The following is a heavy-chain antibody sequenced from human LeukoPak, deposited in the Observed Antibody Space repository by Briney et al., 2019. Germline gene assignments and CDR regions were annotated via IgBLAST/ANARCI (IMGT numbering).Heavy chain of an antibody. Sequence: PGGSLRLSCAASGFNVSTNYMTWVRQAPGKGLEWVSLIYSGGDTDYADSVKGRFTISRDNSNNTLYLQMNSLRPEDTAVYYCARAGDYGSGSSKVFYWGQGTLVTVSS. CDR1: GFNVSTNY. D-gene: IGHD3-10*01. CDR2: IYSGGDT. CDR3: ARAGDYGSGSSKVFY. V-gene: IGHV3-53*01. J-gene: IGHJ4*02.